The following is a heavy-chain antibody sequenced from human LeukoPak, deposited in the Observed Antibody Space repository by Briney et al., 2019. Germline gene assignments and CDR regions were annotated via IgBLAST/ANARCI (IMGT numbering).Heavy chain of an antibody. CDR3: ARGTIPSFFSH. CDR2: MNPKSGNR. D-gene: IGHD3-3*01. CDR1: GYTFTSPD. Sequence: SVKVSCKTSGYTFTSPDINWVRQAPGQGLEWMGWMNPKSGNRVYAQKFQGRVTFSRDTSISTAYMELSSLRSDDTAVYYCARGTIPSFFSHWGQGTLVTVSS. J-gene: IGHJ4*02. V-gene: IGHV1-8*03.